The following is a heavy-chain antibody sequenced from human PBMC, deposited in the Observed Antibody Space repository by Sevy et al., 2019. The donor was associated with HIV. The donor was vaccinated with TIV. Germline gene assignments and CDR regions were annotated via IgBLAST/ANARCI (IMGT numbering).Heavy chain of an antibody. V-gene: IGHV3-74*01. Sequence: GGSLRLSCAPSGFSLHWMYWVRQAPGKGLVWVARINTDGSHTSYADSVKGRFTISRDNAKNMVYLEMNSLRAEDTAIYYCTRGSYYSDTRQDYFDYWGQGTLVTVSS. D-gene: IGHD3-22*01. CDR1: GFSLHW. CDR2: INTDGSHT. CDR3: TRGSYYSDTRQDYFDY. J-gene: IGHJ4*02.